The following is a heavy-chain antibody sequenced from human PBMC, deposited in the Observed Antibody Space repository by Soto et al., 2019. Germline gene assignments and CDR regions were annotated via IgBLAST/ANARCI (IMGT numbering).Heavy chain of an antibody. CDR1: GASVSSTYL. V-gene: IGHV4-4*02. J-gene: IGHJ4*02. CDR2: INHHGSA. Sequence: PSETLSLTCAVSGASVSSTYLWSWVRQPPGKGPEWIGEINHHGSANYNPSLKSRVTMSLDISKSQFSLKLTSVTAADTAVYFCARYKAASGTYYFDYWGRGALVTVSS. CDR3: ARYKAASGTYYFDY. D-gene: IGHD6-13*01.